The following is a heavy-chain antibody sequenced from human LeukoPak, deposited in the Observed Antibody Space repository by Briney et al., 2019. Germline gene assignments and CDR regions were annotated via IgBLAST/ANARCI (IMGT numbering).Heavy chain of an antibody. CDR1: GGTFSSYA. CDR3: ARGSVDLTGYYRLDY. D-gene: IGHD3-9*01. Sequence: ASVKVSCKASGGTFSSYAISWVRQAPGQGLEWVGGIIPIFGSANYAQKFQGRVTITADESTSTAYMELRSLRSEDTAVYYCARGSVDLTGYYRLDYWGQGTLVTVSS. CDR2: IIPIFGSA. J-gene: IGHJ4*02. V-gene: IGHV1-69*13.